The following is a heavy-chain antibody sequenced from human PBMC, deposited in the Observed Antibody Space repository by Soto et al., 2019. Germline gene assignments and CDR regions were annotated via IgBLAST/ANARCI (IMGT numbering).Heavy chain of an antibody. CDR1: GGSVSSGSYY. J-gene: IGHJ6*02. Sequence: PSETLSLTCTVSGGSVSSGSYYWSWIRQPPGKGLEWIGYIYYSGSTNYNPSLKSRVTISVDTSKNQFSLKLSSVTAADTAVYYCARLTEGCSSTSCYYYYYYGMDVWGQGTTVTVSS. V-gene: IGHV4-61*01. CDR3: ARLTEGCSSTSCYYYYYYGMDV. CDR2: IYYSGST. D-gene: IGHD2-2*01.